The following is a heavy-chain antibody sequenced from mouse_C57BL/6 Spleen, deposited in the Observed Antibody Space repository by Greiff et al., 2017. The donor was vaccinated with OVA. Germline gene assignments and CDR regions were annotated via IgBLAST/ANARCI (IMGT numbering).Heavy chain of an antibody. Sequence: EVQLVESGGGLVKPGGSLKLSCAASGFTFSDYGMHWVRQAPEKGLEWVAYISSGSSTIYYADTVKGRFTISRDNAKNTLFLQMTSLRSEDTAMYYCARGNNPWYFDVWGTGTTVTVSS. CDR2: ISSGSSTI. CDR1: GFTFSDYG. V-gene: IGHV5-17*01. D-gene: IGHD1-3*01. CDR3: ARGNNPWYFDV. J-gene: IGHJ1*03.